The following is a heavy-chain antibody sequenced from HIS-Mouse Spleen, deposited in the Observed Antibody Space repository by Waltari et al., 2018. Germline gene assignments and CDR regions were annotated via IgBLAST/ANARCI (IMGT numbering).Heavy chain of an antibody. CDR2: INHSGST. Sequence: QVQLQQWGAGLLKPSETLSLTCAVYGGSFSGYYWSWIRQPPGKGREWIGEINHSGSTNYNPSLKSRVTISVDTSKNQFSLKLSSVTAADTAVYYCASREPYYFDYWGQGTLVTVSS. J-gene: IGHJ4*02. V-gene: IGHV4-34*01. CDR1: GGSFSGYY. CDR3: ASREPYYFDY. D-gene: IGHD1-1*01.